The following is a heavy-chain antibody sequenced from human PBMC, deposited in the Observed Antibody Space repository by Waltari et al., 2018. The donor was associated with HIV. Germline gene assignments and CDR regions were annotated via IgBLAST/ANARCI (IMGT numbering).Heavy chain of an antibody. CDR3: AGGYITTRAYY. J-gene: IGHJ4*02. D-gene: IGHD4-4*01. V-gene: IGHV3-11*01. CDR1: GFTFSDYY. CDR2: ISSSGSTI. Sequence: QVQLVESGGGLVKPEGSLRLSCAASGFTFSDYYMRCIRQAPGKGLGWVSYISSSGSTIYYADSVKGRFTISRDNAKNSLYLQLNSLRAEDTAVYYCAGGYITTRAYYWGQGTLVTVSS.